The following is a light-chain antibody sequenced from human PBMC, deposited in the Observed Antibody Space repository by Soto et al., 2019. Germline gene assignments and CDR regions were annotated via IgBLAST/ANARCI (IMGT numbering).Light chain of an antibody. Sequence: DIQMTQSPSSLSASVGDRVTITCRASQSIAGYLNWYQQKRGKAPKLLIYAASSFENGVASRFSGSRSGTDFTLTISSLQPEDFATYYSQQSYSSPPTFCQGTKLEIK. J-gene: IGKJ2*01. CDR2: AAS. CDR1: QSIAGY. CDR3: QQSYSSPPT. V-gene: IGKV1-39*01.